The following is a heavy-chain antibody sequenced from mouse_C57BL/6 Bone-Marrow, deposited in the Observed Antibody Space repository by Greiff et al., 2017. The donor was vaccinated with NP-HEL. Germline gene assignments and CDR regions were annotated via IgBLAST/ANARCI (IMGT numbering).Heavy chain of an antibody. V-gene: IGHV5-17*01. CDR2: ISSGSSTI. CDR1: GFTFSDYG. J-gene: IGHJ2*01. Sequence: EVKLVESGGGLVKPGGSLKLSCAASGFTFSDYGMHWVRQAPEKGLEWVAYISSGSSTIYYADTVKGRFTISRDNAKNTMFLQRTSLRSEDTAMYYCARDGYFDYWGQGTTLTVAS. CDR3: ARDGYFDY. D-gene: IGHD2-3*01.